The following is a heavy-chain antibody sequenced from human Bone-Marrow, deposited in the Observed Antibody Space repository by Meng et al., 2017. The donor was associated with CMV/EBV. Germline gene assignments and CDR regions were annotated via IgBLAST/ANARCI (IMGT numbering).Heavy chain of an antibody. CDR3: AKEGSGWYYGMDG. V-gene: IGHV3-23*01. CDR1: GFTFSYYA. J-gene: IGHJ6*02. D-gene: IGHD6-19*01. Sequence: GESLKISCAASGFTFSYYALHWVRQAPGKGLEWVSAISGSGGSTYYADSVKGRFTISRDNSKNTLYLQMNSLRAEDTAVYYCAKEGSGWYYGMDGWGQGTTVTVSS. CDR2: ISGSGGST.